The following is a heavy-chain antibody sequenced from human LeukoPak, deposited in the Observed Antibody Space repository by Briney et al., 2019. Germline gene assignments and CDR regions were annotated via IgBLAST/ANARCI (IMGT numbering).Heavy chain of an antibody. V-gene: IGHV4-4*07. J-gene: IGHJ4*02. Sequence: ASETLSLTCTVSGGSISSYYWSWIRQPAGKGLEWIGRIYTSGSTNYNPSLRSRVSMSVDTSKNQFSLKLSSVTAADTAVYYCARDGTGYTSGWYPFDYWGQGTLVTVSS. CDR1: GGSISSYY. CDR3: ARDGTGYTSGWYPFDY. CDR2: IYTSGST. D-gene: IGHD6-19*01.